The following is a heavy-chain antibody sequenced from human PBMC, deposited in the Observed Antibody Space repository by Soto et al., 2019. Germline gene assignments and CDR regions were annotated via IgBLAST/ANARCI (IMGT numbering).Heavy chain of an antibody. CDR2: IYYSGST. CDR1: GGSISSGDYY. V-gene: IGHV4-30-4*01. Sequence: QVQLQESGPGLVKPSQTLSLTCTVSGGSISSGDYYWSWIRQPPGKGLEWIGYIYYSGSTYYNPSLKSRVTISVDPAKNQISLKLSSVTAADTAVYYCARWLGYGPHFDYWGQGTLVTVSS. D-gene: IGHD5-12*01. CDR3: ARWLGYGPHFDY. J-gene: IGHJ4*02.